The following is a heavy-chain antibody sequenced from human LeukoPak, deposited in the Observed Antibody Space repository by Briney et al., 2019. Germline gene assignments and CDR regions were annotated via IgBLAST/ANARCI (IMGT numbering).Heavy chain of an antibody. CDR1: GITFSRHW. V-gene: IGHV3-7*01. J-gene: IGHJ4*02. CDR2: IKQDGSEK. CDR3: AGGTGWLIDS. D-gene: IGHD3-9*01. Sequence: GGSLRLSCVASGITFSRHWMKWVRQAPGKGLEWVANIKQDGSEKLYVDSVKGRFTISRDNAKNSLYLQMTSLRPEDTALYYCAGGTGWLIDSWGQGTLVTVSS.